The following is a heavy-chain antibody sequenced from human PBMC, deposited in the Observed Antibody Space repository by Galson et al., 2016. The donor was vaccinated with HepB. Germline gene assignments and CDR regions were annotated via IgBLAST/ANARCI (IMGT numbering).Heavy chain of an antibody. CDR2: IFHTGDT. D-gene: IGHD2-2*01. V-gene: IGHV4-4*02. CDR1: GASISINNW. J-gene: IGHJ3*02. CDR3: ARVNCSNTGCQDVFDI. Sequence: ETLSLTCAVSGASISINNWWHWVRQPPGKRLEWIGEIFHTGDTNYNPSLKSRVTMSLDKSKNQFSLELTSVTAADTAVYYCARVNCSNTGCQDVFDIWGQGTMVIVSS.